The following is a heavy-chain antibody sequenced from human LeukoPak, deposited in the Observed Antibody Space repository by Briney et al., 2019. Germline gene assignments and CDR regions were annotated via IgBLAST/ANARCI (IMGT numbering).Heavy chain of an antibody. CDR1: GYTFIGYY. Sequence: ASVKVSCKASGYTFIGYYIHWVRQAPGQGLEWMGWISAYNGNTNYAQKLQGRVTMTRDTSISTAYMELSRLRSDDTAVYYCARVAVTDYYGSGSRNWFDPWGQGTLVTVSS. D-gene: IGHD3-10*01. J-gene: IGHJ5*02. V-gene: IGHV1-2*02. CDR2: ISAYNGNT. CDR3: ARVAVTDYYGSGSRNWFDP.